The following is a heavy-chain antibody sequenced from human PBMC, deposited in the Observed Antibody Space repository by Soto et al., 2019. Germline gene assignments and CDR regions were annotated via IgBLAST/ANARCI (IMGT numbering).Heavy chain of an antibody. CDR1: GGSISSYY. Sequence: SETLSLTCTVSGGSISSYYWSWIRQPPGKGLEWIGYIYYSGSTNYNPSLKSRVTISVDTSKNQFSLKLSSVTAADTAVYYCARHYGDYVSYFDYWGQGTLVTVS. CDR3: ARHYGDYVSYFDY. J-gene: IGHJ4*02. D-gene: IGHD4-17*01. V-gene: IGHV4-59*01. CDR2: IYYSGST.